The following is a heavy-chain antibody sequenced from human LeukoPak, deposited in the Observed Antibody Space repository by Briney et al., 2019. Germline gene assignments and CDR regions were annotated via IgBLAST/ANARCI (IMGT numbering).Heavy chain of an antibody. CDR1: GGTFSSSA. V-gene: IGHV1-69*04. Sequence: GASVKVSCKASGGTFSSSAISWVRQAPGQGPEWMGRIIPMVDIAEYAQNFQGRLTVTADKSTNTAYMELSSLTSEDTAVYYCATVVSSGWYGGDAFDIWGQGTMVTVSS. D-gene: IGHD6-19*01. CDR2: IIPMVDIA. J-gene: IGHJ3*02. CDR3: ATVVSSGWYGGDAFDI.